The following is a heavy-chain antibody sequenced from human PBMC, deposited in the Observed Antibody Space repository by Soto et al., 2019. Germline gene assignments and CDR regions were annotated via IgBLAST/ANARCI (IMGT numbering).Heavy chain of an antibody. CDR2: VRREVYGATT. Sequence: PGGSLRLSCTTSGFTFGDYAMSWFRQAPGKGLEWVGFVRREVYGATTEYAASVEGRFTISRDDSKSIGYLQMGSLQTDDTGVYYCTRGDAGDYWGQGTLVTVSS. J-gene: IGHJ4*02. CDR1: GFTFGDYA. CDR3: TRGDAGDY. V-gene: IGHV3-49*03.